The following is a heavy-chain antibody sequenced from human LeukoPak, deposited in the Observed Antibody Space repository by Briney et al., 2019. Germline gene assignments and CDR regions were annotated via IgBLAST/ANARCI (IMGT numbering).Heavy chain of an antibody. D-gene: IGHD2-2*01. CDR2: MNPNSGNT. Sequence: ASVKVSCKASGYTFTSYDINWVRQATGQGLEWMGWMNPNSGNTGYAQKFQGRVTITRNTSISTAYMELSSLRSEDTAVYYCARGRGCSSTSCYPLDYWGQGTLVTVSS. CDR3: ARGRGCSSTSCYPLDY. J-gene: IGHJ4*02. V-gene: IGHV1-8*03. CDR1: GYTFTSYD.